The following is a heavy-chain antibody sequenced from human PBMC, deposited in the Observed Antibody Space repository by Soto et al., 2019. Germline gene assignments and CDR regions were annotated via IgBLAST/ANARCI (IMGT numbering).Heavy chain of an antibody. CDR2: IYYSVST. J-gene: IGHJ4*02. CDR3: ARSSQSTGTTFAY. V-gene: IGHV4-31*03. D-gene: IGHD4-17*01. Sequence: VQLKESGTGLVKPSQTLSLTCTVSGCSISSGVYYWSWIRQHPVKGLEWIGSIYYSVSTYYNPSLKNRVTISVDTTKTQFTLKLSSVTAADTAVSYCARSSQSTGTTFAYWGQGPLVPVSA. CDR1: GCSISSGVYY.